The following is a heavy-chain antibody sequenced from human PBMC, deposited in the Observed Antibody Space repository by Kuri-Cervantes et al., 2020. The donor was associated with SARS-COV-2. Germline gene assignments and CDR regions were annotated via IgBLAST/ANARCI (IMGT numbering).Heavy chain of an antibody. J-gene: IGHJ3*02. D-gene: IGHD6-6*01. CDR3: ARVNDVIAARLHDAFDI. CDR1: GFTFSSYA. Sequence: GGSLRLSCAASGFTFSSYAMHWVRQAPGKRLEWVAVISYDGSNKYYADSVKGRFTISRDNSKNTLYLHMNSLRAEDTAVYYCARVNDVIAARLHDAFDIWGQGTMVTVSS. V-gene: IGHV3-30-3*01. CDR2: ISYDGSNK.